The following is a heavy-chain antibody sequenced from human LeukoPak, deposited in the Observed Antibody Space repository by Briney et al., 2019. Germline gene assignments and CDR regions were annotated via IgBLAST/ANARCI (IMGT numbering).Heavy chain of an antibody. CDR1: GGTFSSYA. V-gene: IGHV1-18*01. CDR2: ISAYNGNT. Sequence: ASVKVSCKASGGTFSSYAISWVRQAPGQGLEWMGWISAYNGNTNYAQKLQGRVTMTTDTSTSTAYMELRSLRSDDTAVYYCAREGTMVRGVIIHYYYGMDVWGQGTTVTVSS. CDR3: AREGTMVRGVIIHYYYGMDV. J-gene: IGHJ6*02. D-gene: IGHD3-10*01.